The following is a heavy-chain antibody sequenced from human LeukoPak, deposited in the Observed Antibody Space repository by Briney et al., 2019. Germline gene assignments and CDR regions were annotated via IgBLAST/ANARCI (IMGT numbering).Heavy chain of an antibody. V-gene: IGHV3-23*01. CDR3: ASSYGCSAYYPFDY. D-gene: IGHD3-22*01. J-gene: IGHJ4*02. CDR1: GFAFRNNA. Sequence: PGGSLRLSCVASGFAFRNNAMSWVRQAPGKGLEWVSLISDSGGSTNYADSVKGRFTISRDNSKNTLYLQMNTLRAEDTAIYYCASSYGCSAYYPFDYWGQGTLVTVFS. CDR2: ISDSGGST.